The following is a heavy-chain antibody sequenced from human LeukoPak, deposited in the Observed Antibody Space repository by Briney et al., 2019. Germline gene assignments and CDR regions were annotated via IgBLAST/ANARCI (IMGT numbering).Heavy chain of an antibody. Sequence: PGGSLRLSCEASGFTFSNYAMSWVRQAPGKWLEWVSGICGQGISIYYADSVKGRFTISRDHSKSTLYMVMNSLRAEDTVVYYCAREPPVSSRKYYYDSSGYYDGDYWGQGTLVTVSS. J-gene: IGHJ4*02. CDR1: GFTFSNYA. V-gene: IGHV3-23*01. D-gene: IGHD3-22*01. CDR3: AREPPVSSRKYYYDSSGYYDGDY. CDR2: ICGQGISI.